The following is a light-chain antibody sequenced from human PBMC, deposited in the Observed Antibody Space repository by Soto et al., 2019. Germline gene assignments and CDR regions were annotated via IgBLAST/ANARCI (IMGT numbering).Light chain of an antibody. CDR3: QHYSTPPRMYT. V-gene: IGKV3-20*01. Sequence: EIVLTQSPGTLSLSPGERATLSCRTSQSVSSDFLAWYQQKPGQAPRLLIYAASNRTTGIPDRFSGSRSGTDFILTISRLEPEDFAVYYCQHYSTPPRMYTFGLGTKLEIK. CDR1: QSVSSDF. J-gene: IGKJ2*01. CDR2: AAS.